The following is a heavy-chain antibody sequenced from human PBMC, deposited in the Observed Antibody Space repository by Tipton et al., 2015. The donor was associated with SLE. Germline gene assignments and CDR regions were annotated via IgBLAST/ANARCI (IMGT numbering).Heavy chain of an antibody. V-gene: IGHV1-2*06. CDR3: ARGRHLLCSSTRCLSFLDY. CDR2: INPNSGGT. Sequence: QLVQSGAEVKKPGASVKVSCKASGYTFTVYYMHWVRQAPGQGLEWMGRINPNSGGTNYAQKFQGRVTMTRDTSITTAYMELSRLRSDDTAVYYCARGRHLLCSSTRCLSFLDYWGQGTLVTVSS. J-gene: IGHJ4*02. D-gene: IGHD2-2*01. CDR1: GYTFTVYY.